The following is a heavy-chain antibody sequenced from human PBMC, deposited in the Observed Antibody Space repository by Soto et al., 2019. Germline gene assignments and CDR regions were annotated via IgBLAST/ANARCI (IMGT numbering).Heavy chain of an antibody. CDR2: INPNSGGT. CDR1: GYTFTGYY. CDR3: ARPWYSSSWPLFDY. D-gene: IGHD6-13*01. J-gene: IGHJ4*02. Sequence: ASVKVSCKASGYTFTGYYMHWVRQAPGQGLEWMGWINPNSGGTNYAQKFQGWVTMTRDTSTSTVYMELSSLRSEDTAVYYCARPWYSSSWPLFDYWGQGTLVTVSS. V-gene: IGHV1-2*04.